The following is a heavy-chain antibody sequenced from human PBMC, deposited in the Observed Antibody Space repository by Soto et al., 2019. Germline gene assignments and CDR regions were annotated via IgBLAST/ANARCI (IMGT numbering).Heavy chain of an antibody. CDR3: ARSRGDFSNYYYYYYMDV. D-gene: IGHD4-4*01. V-gene: IGHV4-59*08. Sequence: SETLSLTCTVSGGSISSYYWSWIRQPPGKGLEWIGYIYYSGSTNYNPSLKSRVTISVDTSKNQFSLKLSSVTAADTAVYYCARSRGDFSNYYYYYYMDVWGKGTTVT. CDR1: GGSISSYY. J-gene: IGHJ6*03. CDR2: IYYSGST.